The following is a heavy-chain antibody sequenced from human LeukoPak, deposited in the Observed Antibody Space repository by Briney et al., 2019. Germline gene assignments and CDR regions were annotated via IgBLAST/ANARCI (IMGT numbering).Heavy chain of an antibody. D-gene: IGHD3-9*01. CDR3: ARHLRLVTAFDY. CDR2: IYHSGST. Sequence: SETLSLTCAVSGGSISSSNWWSWVRQQQGKGLEWFGEIYHSGSTNYNPSLKSRVTISVDKSKNQFSLKLSSVTAADTAVYYCARHLRLVTAFDYWGQGTLVTVSS. CDR1: GGSISSSNW. J-gene: IGHJ4*02. V-gene: IGHV4-4*02.